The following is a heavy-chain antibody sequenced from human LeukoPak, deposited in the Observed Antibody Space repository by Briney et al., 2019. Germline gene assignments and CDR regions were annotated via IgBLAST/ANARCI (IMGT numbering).Heavy chain of an antibody. CDR1: GYTFTSYG. J-gene: IGHJ6*03. D-gene: IGHD1-1*01. V-gene: IGHV1-18*01. CDR3: ARENWNDVGDYYYYMDV. Sequence: ASVKVSCKASGYTFTSYGISWVRHAPGQGLEWMGWISAYNGTTNYAQKLQGRVTMTTDTSTSTTYMELRSLRSDDTAVYYCARENWNDVGDYYYYMDVWGKGTTVTVSS. CDR2: ISAYNGTT.